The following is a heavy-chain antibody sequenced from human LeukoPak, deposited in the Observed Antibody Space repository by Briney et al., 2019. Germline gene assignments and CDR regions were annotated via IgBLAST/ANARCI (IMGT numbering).Heavy chain of an antibody. V-gene: IGHV3-11*01. D-gene: IGHD4-11*01. CDR1: GFTFSDYY. J-gene: IGHJ6*02. CDR2: ISSSGSTI. CDR3: ARDSPYSNYVWYYGMDV. Sequence: GGSLRLSCAASGFTFSDYYMSWIRQAPGKGLEWVPYISSSGSTIYYADSVKGRFTISRDNAKNSLYLQMNSLRAEDTAVYYCARDSPYSNYVWYYGMDVWGQGTTVTVSS.